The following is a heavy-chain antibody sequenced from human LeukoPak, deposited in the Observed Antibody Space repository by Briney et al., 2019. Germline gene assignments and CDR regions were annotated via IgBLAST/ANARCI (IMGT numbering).Heavy chain of an antibody. CDR2: INPGDGDT. J-gene: IGHJ4*02. V-gene: IGHV1-3*01. CDR3: ARSYGDY. Sequence: ASVKVSCKASGYTFTNYAVHWVRQAPGQRPEWMGRINPGDGDTKYSQNFQGRVTFARDTSANTAFMELSSLRSEDTAVYYCARSYGDYWGQGTLVTVSS. D-gene: IGHD1-26*01. CDR1: GYTFTNYA.